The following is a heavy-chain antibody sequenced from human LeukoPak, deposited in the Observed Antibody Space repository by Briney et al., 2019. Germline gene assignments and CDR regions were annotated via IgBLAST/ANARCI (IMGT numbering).Heavy chain of an antibody. CDR2: IYTSGST. Sequence: PSETLSLTCTVSGGSISSYYWSWIRQPAGKGLEWIGRIYTSGSTNYNPSLKSRVTMSVDTSKNQFSLKLSSVTAADTAVYYCARSSSIVVVTANPFDYWGRGTLVTVSS. CDR3: ARSSSIVVVTANPFDY. V-gene: IGHV4-4*07. D-gene: IGHD2-21*02. CDR1: GGSISSYY. J-gene: IGHJ4*02.